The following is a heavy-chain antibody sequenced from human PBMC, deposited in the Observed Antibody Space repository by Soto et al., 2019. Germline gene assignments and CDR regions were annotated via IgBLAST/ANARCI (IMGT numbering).Heavy chain of an antibody. CDR3: ARVCGGDCHYGMDV. V-gene: IGHV4-31*03. CDR2: IYYSGST. CDR1: GGSISSGGYY. Sequence: QVQLQESGPGLVKPSQTLSLTCTVSGGSISSGGYYWTWIRQHPGKGLEWIGYIYYSGSTYYNPSLKSRVTISVETSKNQFSLKLSSVTAAGTAVYYCARVCGGDCHYGMDVWGQGTTVTVSS. D-gene: IGHD2-21*02. J-gene: IGHJ6*02.